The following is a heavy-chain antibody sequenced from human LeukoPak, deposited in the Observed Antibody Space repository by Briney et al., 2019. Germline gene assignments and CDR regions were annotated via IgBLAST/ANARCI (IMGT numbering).Heavy chain of an antibody. Sequence: ASVKVSCKASGYTFTSYYMHWVRQAPGQGLEWMGIINPSGGSTSYAQKFQGRVTKTTDTSTSTAYMELGSLRSDDTAVYYCARATREYSNYWDDAFDIWGQGTMVTVSS. D-gene: IGHD4-11*01. CDR2: INPSGGST. J-gene: IGHJ3*02. CDR3: ARATREYSNYWDDAFDI. CDR1: GYTFTSYY. V-gene: IGHV1-46*01.